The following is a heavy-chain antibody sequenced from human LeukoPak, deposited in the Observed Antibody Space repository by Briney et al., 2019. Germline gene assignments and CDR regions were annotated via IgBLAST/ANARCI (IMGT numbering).Heavy chain of an antibody. D-gene: IGHD6-13*01. CDR3: AKAHGYSSSWPTFL. Sequence: GGSLRLSCAASGFTFSSYAMSWVRQAPGKGLEWVSAISGSGGSTYYADSVKGRFTISRDNSKNTLYLQMNSLRAEDTAVYYCAKAHGYSSSWPTFLWGQGTLVTVSS. CDR1: GFTFSSYA. J-gene: IGHJ4*02. V-gene: IGHV3-23*01. CDR2: ISGSGGST.